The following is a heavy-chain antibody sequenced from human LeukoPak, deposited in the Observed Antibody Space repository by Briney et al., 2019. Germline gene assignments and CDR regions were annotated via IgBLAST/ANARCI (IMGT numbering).Heavy chain of an antibody. D-gene: IGHD2-2*01. CDR2: INHSGST. Sequence: PSETLSLTCAVYGESFRGYYWSWIRQPPGKGLEWIGEINHSGSTNYNPSLKSRVTISVDTSKNQFSLKLSSVTAADTAVYYCARRVVVPAVVDYWGQGTLVTVSS. J-gene: IGHJ4*02. CDR3: ARRVVVPAVVDY. V-gene: IGHV4-34*01. CDR1: GESFRGYY.